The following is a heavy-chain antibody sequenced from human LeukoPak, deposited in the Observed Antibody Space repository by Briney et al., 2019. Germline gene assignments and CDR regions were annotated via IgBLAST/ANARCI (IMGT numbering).Heavy chain of an antibody. CDR2: ISGSGGST. CDR3: AKDFDDDSSGYYYDY. CDR1: GFTFSSYA. J-gene: IGHJ4*02. V-gene: IGHV3-23*01. D-gene: IGHD3-22*01. Sequence: GGSLRLSCAASGFTFSSYAMSWVRRAPGKGLEWVSAISGSGGSTYYADSVKGRFTISRDNSKNTLYLQMNSLRAEDTAVYYCAKDFDDDSSGYYYDYWGQGTLVTVSS.